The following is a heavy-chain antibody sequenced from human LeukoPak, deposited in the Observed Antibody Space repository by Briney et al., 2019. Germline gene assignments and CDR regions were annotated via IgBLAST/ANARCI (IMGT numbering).Heavy chain of an antibody. D-gene: IGHD3-22*01. CDR1: AFTFSSYS. V-gene: IGHV3-48*01. CDR3: ARVNEDSSGYYLDY. Sequence: GGSLRLSCAASAFTFSSYSMNWVRQAPGKGLEWVSYISSSSSPIYYADSVKGRFTVSRDNAKNSLYLQMNSLRAEDAAVYYCARVNEDSSGYYLDYWGQGTLVTVSS. J-gene: IGHJ4*02. CDR2: ISSSSSPI.